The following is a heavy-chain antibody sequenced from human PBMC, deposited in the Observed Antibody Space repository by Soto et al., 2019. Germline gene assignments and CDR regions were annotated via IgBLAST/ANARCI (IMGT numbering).Heavy chain of an antibody. J-gene: IGHJ3*02. CDR1: GFTFSSYA. CDR2: VSGSGGST. D-gene: IGHD5-18*01. V-gene: IGHV3-23*01. Sequence: GGSLRLSCAASGFTFSSYAMSWVRQAPGKGLEWVSGVSGSGGSTYCVDSVKGRFTISRDNSKNTLYLQMNSLRAEDTAVYYCAKDFGYDYGYDAFDIWGQGTMVTVSS. CDR3: AKDFGYDYGYDAFDI.